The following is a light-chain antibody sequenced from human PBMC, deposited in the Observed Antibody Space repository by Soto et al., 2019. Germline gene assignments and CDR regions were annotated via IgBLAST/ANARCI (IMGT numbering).Light chain of an antibody. J-gene: IGLJ3*02. CDR1: SSDVGGYNY. Sequence: QSVLTQPASVSGSPGQSITISCTGTSSDVGGYNYVSWYQHHPGKAPKLMIYEVTTRPSGVSSRFSGSRSGNTASLTISGLQTEDEANYYCFSYAGSRTWVFGGGTKLTVL. CDR3: FSYAGSRTWV. CDR2: EVT. V-gene: IGLV2-14*01.